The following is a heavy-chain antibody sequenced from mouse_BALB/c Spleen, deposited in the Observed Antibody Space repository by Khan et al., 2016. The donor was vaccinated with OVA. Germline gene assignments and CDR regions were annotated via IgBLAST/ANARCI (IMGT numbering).Heavy chain of an antibody. J-gene: IGHJ4*01. CDR1: GLSLTTYG. D-gene: IGHD2-3*01. CDR2: IWGDGST. V-gene: IGHV2-6*02. CDR3: ARWYDAYSSFYAMDY. Sequence: VQLVESGPGLVAPSQSLSITCTVSGLSLTTYGVHWVRQPPGKGLEWLEVIWGDGSTNNNSALKSRMSISKDNSKSQAISKMNSIQTDDTDMYYYARWYDAYSSFYAMDYWGQGTSVTVSS.